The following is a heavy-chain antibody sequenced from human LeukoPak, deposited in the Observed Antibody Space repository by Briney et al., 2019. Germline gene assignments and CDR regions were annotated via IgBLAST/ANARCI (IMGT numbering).Heavy chain of an antibody. Sequence: SQTLSLTCAVSGGSISSGGYSWSWIRQPPGKGLEWIGYIYHSGSTYYNPSLKSRVTISVDRSKNQFSLKLSSVTAADTAVYYCARDQGSSWFDYWGQGTLVTVSS. V-gene: IGHV4-30-2*01. D-gene: IGHD6-13*01. J-gene: IGHJ4*02. CDR3: ARDQGSSWFDY. CDR2: IYHSGST. CDR1: GGSISSGGYS.